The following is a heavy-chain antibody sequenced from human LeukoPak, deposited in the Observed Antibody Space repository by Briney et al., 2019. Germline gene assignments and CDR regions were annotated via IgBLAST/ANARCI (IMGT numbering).Heavy chain of an antibody. CDR3: AKDRPMVRGVITDGYFDY. CDR1: GFTFNTHA. D-gene: IGHD3-10*01. CDR2: ISDTGELT. J-gene: IGHJ4*02. V-gene: IGHV3-23*01. Sequence: GGSLRLSCAASGFTFNTHALSWVRQAPGKGLEWVAAISDTGELTYSADSVRGRFAISRDNSKNTVFLQMNSLRAEDTAVYYCAKDRPMVRGVITDGYFDYWGQGTLVTVSS.